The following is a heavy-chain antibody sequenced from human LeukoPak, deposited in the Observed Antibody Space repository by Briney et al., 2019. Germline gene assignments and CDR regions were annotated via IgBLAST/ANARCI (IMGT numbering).Heavy chain of an antibody. CDR1: GYTFTGYY. D-gene: IGHD2-2*01. V-gene: IGHV1-2*04. J-gene: IGHJ4*02. CDR2: INPNSGGT. Sequence: ASVKVSCKASGYTFTGYYMQWVRQAPGRGLEWMGWINPNSGGTNYAQKFQGWVTMTRDTSISTAYMELSRLRSDDTAVYYCARAYCSSTSCYGFLDYWGQGTLVTVSS. CDR3: ARAYCSSTSCYGFLDY.